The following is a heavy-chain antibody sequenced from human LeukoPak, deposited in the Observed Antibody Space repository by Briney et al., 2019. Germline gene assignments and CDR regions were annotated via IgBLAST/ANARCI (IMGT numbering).Heavy chain of an antibody. CDR2: IWYDGSKK. V-gene: IGHV3-33*01. Sequence: GGSLRLSCAASGFTFSNYGMQWFRQAPGKGLEWVAVIWYDGSKKYYGDSVKGRFTISRDDSKNMLYLQMNSVRAEDTAVYYCARDYCSTTTCLDYWGQGTLVTVSS. CDR3: ARDYCSTTTCLDY. J-gene: IGHJ4*02. D-gene: IGHD2-2*01. CDR1: GFTFSNYG.